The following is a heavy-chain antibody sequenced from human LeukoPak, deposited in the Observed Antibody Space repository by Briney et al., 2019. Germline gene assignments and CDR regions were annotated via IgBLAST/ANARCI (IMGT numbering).Heavy chain of an antibody. V-gene: IGHV4-59*01. CDR3: AGRSGGYSYLDAFDI. CDR1: GCSISSYY. CDR2: IYYSGST. J-gene: IGHJ3*02. D-gene: IGHD5-18*01. Sequence: SETLSLTCTVSGCSISSYYLSWIRQPPGKGLEWIGYIYYSGSTNYNPSLKSRVTIPIDTSTNQTSLKLSSVTAADTAVYYFAGRSGGYSYLDAFDIWGQGTMVTVSS.